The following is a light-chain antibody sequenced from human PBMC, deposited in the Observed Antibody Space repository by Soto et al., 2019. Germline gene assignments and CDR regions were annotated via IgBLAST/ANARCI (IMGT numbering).Light chain of an antibody. J-gene: IGKJ3*01. V-gene: IGKV1-9*01. CDR1: QDIHVF. CDR2: SAS. CDR3: QQLNIYPLT. Sequence: DIQLTQSPSFLSASEGDTVTITCRASQDIHVFLAWYQHKPGKAPRLLIDSASALQSGVPSRFSGSGSVTELTLTIRSLQPEDFATYYCQQLNIYPLTFGPGTKVDVK.